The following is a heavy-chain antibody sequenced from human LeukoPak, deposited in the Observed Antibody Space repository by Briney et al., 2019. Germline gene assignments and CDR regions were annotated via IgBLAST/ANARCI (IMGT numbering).Heavy chain of an antibody. CDR3: LAGYYYYYMDV. CDR1: GFTFNSYW. J-gene: IGHJ6*03. D-gene: IGHD6-13*01. Sequence: GGSLSLSCAVSGFTFNSYWMHWVRQAPGEGLVWVARTNTHGTRANYADSVKGRFIISRDNANNTLYLQMNGLRDEDTGVYYALAGYYYYYMDVWGKGTTVTVS. V-gene: IGHV3-74*01. CDR2: TNTHGTRA.